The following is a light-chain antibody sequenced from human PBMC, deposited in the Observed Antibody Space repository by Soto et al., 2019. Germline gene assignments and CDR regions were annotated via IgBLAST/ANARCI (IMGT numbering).Light chain of an antibody. J-gene: IGKJ4*01. Sequence: DIQMTQSPSALSASEGDRVTITCRASQSISSNLNWYQQKAGKAPKLLIYAASSLQSGVPSRFSGSGSGTDFTLTISSLQPEDFATYYCHQSSSTPLTFGGGTKVDIK. V-gene: IGKV1-39*01. CDR3: HQSSSTPLT. CDR1: QSISSN. CDR2: AAS.